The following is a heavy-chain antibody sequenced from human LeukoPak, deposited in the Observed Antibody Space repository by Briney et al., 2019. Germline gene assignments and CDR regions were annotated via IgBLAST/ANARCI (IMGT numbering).Heavy chain of an antibody. CDR2: IYTSGST. D-gene: IGHD2-2*01. Sequence: SETLSLTCTVSGGSISSGSYYWSWIRQPAGKGLEWIGRIYTSGSTNYNPSLKSRVTISVDTSKNQFSLKLSSVTAADTALYYCARVSSIVVVPAAIDLWGRGTLVTVSS. CDR1: GGSISSGSYY. CDR3: ARVSSIVVVPAAIDL. V-gene: IGHV4-61*02. J-gene: IGHJ2*01.